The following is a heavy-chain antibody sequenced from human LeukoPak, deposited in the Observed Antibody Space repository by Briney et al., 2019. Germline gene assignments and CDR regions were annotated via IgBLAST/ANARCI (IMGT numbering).Heavy chain of an antibody. D-gene: IGHD6-19*01. Sequence: SETLSLTCAVSGGSISSSNWWSWVRQPPGKGPEWIGEVYHTGSSNYNPSLKSRVTISVDKSKSQFSLKLSSVTAADTAVYYCARGGTTVAGTFWFDPWGQGTLVTVSS. CDR1: GGSISSSNW. V-gene: IGHV4-4*02. CDR3: ARGGTTVAGTFWFDP. J-gene: IGHJ5*02. CDR2: VYHTGSS.